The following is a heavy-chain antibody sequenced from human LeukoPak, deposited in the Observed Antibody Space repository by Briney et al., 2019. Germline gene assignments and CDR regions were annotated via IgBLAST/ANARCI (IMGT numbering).Heavy chain of an antibody. J-gene: IGHJ5*02. V-gene: IGHV4-30-4*08. CDR3: ARGYYDFWSGYYRPNWFDP. D-gene: IGHD3-3*01. Sequence: PSQTLSLTCTVSGGSISSGDYYWSWIRQPPGKGLEWIGYIYYSGSTYYNPSLKSRVTISVDTSKNQFSLKLSSVTAADTAVYYCARGYYDFWSGYYRPNWFDPWGQGTLVTVSS. CDR2: IYYSGST. CDR1: GGSISSGDYY.